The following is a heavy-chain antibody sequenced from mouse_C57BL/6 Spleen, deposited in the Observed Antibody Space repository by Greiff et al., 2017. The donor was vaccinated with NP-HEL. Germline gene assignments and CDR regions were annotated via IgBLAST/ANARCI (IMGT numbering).Heavy chain of an antibody. CDR3: AREGYDGNYFDY. CDR2: IYPGSGST. D-gene: IGHD2-2*01. Sequence: QVQLQQPGAELVKPGASVKVSCKASGYTFTSYWITWVKQRPGQGLEWIGDIYPGSGSTNYNEKFKSKATLTVDTSSSTAYMQLSSLTSEDSAVYYCAREGYDGNYFDYWGQGTTLTVSS. CDR1: GYTFTSYW. J-gene: IGHJ2*01. V-gene: IGHV1-55*01.